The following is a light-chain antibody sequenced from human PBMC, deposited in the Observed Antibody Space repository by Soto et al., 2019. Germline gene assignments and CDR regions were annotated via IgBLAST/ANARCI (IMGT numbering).Light chain of an antibody. CDR2: KAS. J-gene: IGKJ1*01. CDR3: QQYHTYWT. CDR1: QSISSW. V-gene: IGKV1-5*03. Sequence: DIQMTQSPSTLSASVGDRVTITCRASQSISSWLAWYQQKPGKAPNLLIYKASSLESGVPSRFSGSGSGTEFTLTITSLQPDDFATSYCQQYHTYWTFGQGTKVEIK.